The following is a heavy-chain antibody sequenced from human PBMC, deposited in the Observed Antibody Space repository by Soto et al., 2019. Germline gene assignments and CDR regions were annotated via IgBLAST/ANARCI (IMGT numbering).Heavy chain of an antibody. CDR1: GGPISSGDYY. D-gene: IGHD2-2*01. J-gene: IGHJ4*02. V-gene: IGHV4-30-4*01. Sequence: PSETLSLTCTVWGGPISSGDYYWSCIRQPPWKGLESILYIYYSGSTYYNPSLKSRVTISVYTSKKQFSLKLSSVTAADTAVYYCDRRYSSSTSCRFDYWGQGTLVTVSS. CDR3: DRRYSSSTSCRFDY. CDR2: IYYSGST.